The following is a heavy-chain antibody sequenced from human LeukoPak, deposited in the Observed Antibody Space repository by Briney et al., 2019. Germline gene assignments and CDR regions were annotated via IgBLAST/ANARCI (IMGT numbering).Heavy chain of an antibody. Sequence: WGSLRISCSAPGFTFSTYSMNLGRQAPGKGLGWGSSIISSSSYIYYADSVKGRFTISRDNAKNSLYLQMNSLRAEDTAVYYCARDYRHCSGGSCYLAGLDVWGQGTTVTVSS. CDR2: IISSSSYI. J-gene: IGHJ6*02. CDR1: GFTFSTYS. V-gene: IGHV3-21*01. CDR3: ARDYRHCSGGSCYLAGLDV. D-gene: IGHD2-15*01.